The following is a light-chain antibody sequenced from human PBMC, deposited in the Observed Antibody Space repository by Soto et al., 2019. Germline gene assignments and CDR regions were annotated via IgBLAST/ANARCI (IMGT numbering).Light chain of an antibody. V-gene: IGKV1-33*01. J-gene: IGKJ3*01. Sequence: DIQMTQAPSSLSASVGDRVTITCQASQDISNYLNWYQQKPGKAPKLLIYDASNLETGVPSRFTGSGSGTDFTFTISSLQPDDIPTYYCQQYDNLPSFGPGTKVDI. CDR3: QQYDNLPS. CDR1: QDISNY. CDR2: DAS.